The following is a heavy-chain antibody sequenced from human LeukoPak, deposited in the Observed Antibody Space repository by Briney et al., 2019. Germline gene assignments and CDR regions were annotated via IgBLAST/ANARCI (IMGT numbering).Heavy chain of an antibody. CDR2: IKQDGSER. V-gene: IGHV3-7*01. CDR1: GFTFSSYW. CDR3: ARLKLLWSNYFDY. J-gene: IGHJ4*02. D-gene: IGHD2-2*01. Sequence: GGSLRLSCAAPGFTFSSYWMSWVRQAPGKGLEWVAHIKQDGSERYYVDSVKGRFTISRDNAKNSLYLQMNSLRAEDTAVYYCARLKLLWSNYFDYWGQGTLVTVSS.